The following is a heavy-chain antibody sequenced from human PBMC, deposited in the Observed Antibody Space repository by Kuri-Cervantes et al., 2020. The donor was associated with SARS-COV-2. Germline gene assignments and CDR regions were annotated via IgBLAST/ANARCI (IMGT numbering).Heavy chain of an antibody. CDR3: GRHRGYCSGGGCYSTGFSFDY. D-gene: IGHD2-15*01. J-gene: IGHJ4*02. CDR2: ISSGSDFI. Sequence: GESLKISCAASEFTFSSYDMTWVRQAPGVGLEWVSSISSGSDFIYYADSVKGRSTVSRDNAENSLYLQMNSLGVGDTAVYYCGRHRGYCSGGGCYSTGFSFDYWGQGALVTVSS. CDR1: EFTFSSYD. V-gene: IGHV3-21*01.